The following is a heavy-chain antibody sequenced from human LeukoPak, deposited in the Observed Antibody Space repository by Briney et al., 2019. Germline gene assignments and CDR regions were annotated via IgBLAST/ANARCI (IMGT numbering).Heavy chain of an antibody. V-gene: IGHV4-39*07. CDR2: TYYSGST. Sequence: PSETLSLTCTVSGGSISSSSYYWGWIRQPPGKGLEWIGSTYYSGSTYYNPSLKSRVTISVDTSKNQFSLKLSSVTAADTAVYYCATATKLTRGYSYGSRGYFDYWGQGTLVTVSS. CDR3: ATATKLTRGYSYGSRGYFDY. D-gene: IGHD5-18*01. CDR1: GGSISSSSYY. J-gene: IGHJ4*02.